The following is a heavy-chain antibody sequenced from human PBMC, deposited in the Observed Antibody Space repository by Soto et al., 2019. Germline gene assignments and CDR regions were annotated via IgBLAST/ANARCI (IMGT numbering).Heavy chain of an antibody. CDR2: INHSGST. CDR3: ARVGSGYCSSTSCYGLARYYYGMDV. V-gene: IGHV4-34*01. J-gene: IGHJ6*02. CDR1: GGSFSGYY. D-gene: IGHD2-2*01. Sequence: SETLSLTCAVYGGSFSGYYWSWIRQPPGKGLEWIGEINHSGSTNYNPSLKSRVTISVDTSKNQFSLKLSSVTAADTAVYYCARVGSGYCSSTSCYGLARYYYGMDVWGQGTTVT.